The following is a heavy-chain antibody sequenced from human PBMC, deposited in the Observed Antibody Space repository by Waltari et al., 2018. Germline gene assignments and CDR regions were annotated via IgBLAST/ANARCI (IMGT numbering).Heavy chain of an antibody. Sequence: QVQLQESGPGLVKPSQTLSLTCSVSGDPISSGFYHWSWIRQPAGRGLEWIGRVYVARGTAYNPSLSSRVTISLDTSRNRFSLELTSVTAADTAIYYCARYYPSGKDYIDVWGKGTTVSVSS. CDR1: GDPISSGFYH. V-gene: IGHV4-61*02. J-gene: IGHJ6*03. D-gene: IGHD3-10*01. CDR2: VYVARGT. CDR3: ARYYPSGKDYIDV.